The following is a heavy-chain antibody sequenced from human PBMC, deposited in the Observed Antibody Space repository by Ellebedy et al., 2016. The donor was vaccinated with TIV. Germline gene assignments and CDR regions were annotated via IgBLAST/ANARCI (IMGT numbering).Heavy chain of an antibody. J-gene: IGHJ3*02. CDR3: AKKAPQYCTSGSCPPDAFDI. CDR2: ISNDGSKK. CDR1: GFSFNSQA. Sequence: GGSLRLSXAGSGFSFNSQAMYWVRQAPGKGLEWVAAISNDGSKKYYIDSVRGRFTISRDSSKNTLYLQMTSLRVEDTAVYYCAKKAPQYCTSGSCPPDAFDIWGQGTMVTVSS. V-gene: IGHV3-30-3*02. D-gene: IGHD2-15*01.